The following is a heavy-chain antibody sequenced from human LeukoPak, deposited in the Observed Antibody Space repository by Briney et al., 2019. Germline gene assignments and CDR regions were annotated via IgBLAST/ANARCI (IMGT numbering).Heavy chain of an antibody. V-gene: IGHV1-2*02. D-gene: IGHD3-3*01. CDR3: ARGVNDFWSGYPHSGPFDD. Sequence: GASVKVSCKASGYTFTGYYMHWVRQAPGQGLEWMGWINPNSGGTNYAQKFQGRVTMTRDTSISTAYMELSSLRYEDTAVYYCARGVNDFWSGYPHSGPFDDWGQGTLVTVSS. CDR2: INPNSGGT. J-gene: IGHJ4*02. CDR1: GYTFTGYY.